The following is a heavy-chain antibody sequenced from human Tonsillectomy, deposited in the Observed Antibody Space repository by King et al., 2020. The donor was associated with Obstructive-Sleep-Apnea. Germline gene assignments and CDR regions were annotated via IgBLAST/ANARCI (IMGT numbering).Heavy chain of an antibody. CDR2: ISGYNGNT. V-gene: IGHV1-18*01. J-gene: IGHJ4*02. CDR1: GYTLTSYG. Sequence: VQLVQSGAEVKKPGASVKVSCKASGYTLTSYGTSWVRQAPGQGLEWLGWISGYNGNTNYAQNFQGRVTMTIDTSTTTVYMELRSLRSDDTAVYYCARDLVTAASSDWGQGTLVTVSS. CDR3: ARDLVTAASSD. D-gene: IGHD6-13*01.